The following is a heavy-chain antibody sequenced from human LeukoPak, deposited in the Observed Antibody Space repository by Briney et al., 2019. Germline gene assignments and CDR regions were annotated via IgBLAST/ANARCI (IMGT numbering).Heavy chain of an antibody. Sequence: PSETLSLTCSVSGGSLSSSSYYWGWIRQPPGKGLEWIGSIYHSGSTYYNPSLKSRVTISVDTSKNQFSLKLSSVTAADTAVYYCAREIGHIVVGDAFDIWGQGTMVTVSS. J-gene: IGHJ3*02. D-gene: IGHD2-21*01. CDR3: AREIGHIVVGDAFDI. CDR2: IYHSGST. V-gene: IGHV4-39*07. CDR1: GGSLSSSSYY.